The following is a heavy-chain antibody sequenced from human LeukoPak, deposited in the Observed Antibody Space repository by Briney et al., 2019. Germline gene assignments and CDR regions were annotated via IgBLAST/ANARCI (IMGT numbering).Heavy chain of an antibody. CDR3: ARDTSRNSSDYGELQVFDC. J-gene: IGHJ4*02. V-gene: IGHV4-59*01. CDR1: GGSISGDY. CDR2: IYYSGIT. Sequence: SETLSLTCTVSGGSISGDYWSWIRQPPGKGLEWIGYIYYSGITNYNPSLKSRVTISVDTSKNQFSLKVSSVTAADTAVYYCARDTSRNSSDYGELQVFDCWGQGTLVTVSS. D-gene: IGHD3-22*01.